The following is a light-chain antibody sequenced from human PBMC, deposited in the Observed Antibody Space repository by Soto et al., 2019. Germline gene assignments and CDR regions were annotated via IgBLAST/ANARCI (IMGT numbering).Light chain of an antibody. CDR2: DVS. CDR1: SSDVGGYNH. Sequence: QSVLTQPASVSGSPGQSITISCTGTSSDVGGYNHVSWYQQHPGKAPKLMIYDVSNRPSGVSNRFFGSKSDNTASLTISGLHAEDEADYYCTSYASSSTYVFGTGTKLTVL. CDR3: TSYASSSTYV. V-gene: IGLV2-14*03. J-gene: IGLJ1*01.